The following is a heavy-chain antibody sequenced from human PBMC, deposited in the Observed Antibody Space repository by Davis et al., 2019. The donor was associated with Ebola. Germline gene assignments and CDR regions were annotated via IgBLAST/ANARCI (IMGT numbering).Heavy chain of an antibody. CDR2: INHSGST. J-gene: IGHJ5*02. D-gene: IGHD4-17*01. V-gene: IGHV4-34*01. Sequence: MPSETLSLICAVYGGSFSGYYWSWIRQPPGKGLEWIGEINHSGSTNYNPSLKSRVTISVDTSKNQFSLKLSSVTAADTAVYYCARGYANWFDPWGQGTLVTVSS. CDR1: GGSFSGYY. CDR3: ARGYANWFDP.